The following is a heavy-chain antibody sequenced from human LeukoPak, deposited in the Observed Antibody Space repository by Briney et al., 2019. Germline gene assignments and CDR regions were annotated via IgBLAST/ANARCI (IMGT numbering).Heavy chain of an antibody. Sequence: TSETLSLTCAVYGGSFSGYYWSWIRQPPGKGLEWIGEINHSGSTNYNPSLKSRVTISVDTSKNQFSLKLSSVTAADTAVCYCARADYFIAAAAFDIWGQGTMVTVSS. V-gene: IGHV4-34*01. D-gene: IGHD6-13*01. CDR1: GGSFSGYY. CDR3: ARADYFIAAAAFDI. CDR2: INHSGST. J-gene: IGHJ3*02.